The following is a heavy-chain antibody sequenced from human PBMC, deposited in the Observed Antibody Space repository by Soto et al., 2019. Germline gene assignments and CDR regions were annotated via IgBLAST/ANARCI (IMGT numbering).Heavy chain of an antibody. D-gene: IGHD3-9*01. J-gene: IGHJ5*02. CDR3: ASGCTILVPCVAGGGWFDP. CDR2: INPNSGGT. V-gene: IGHV1-2*04. Sequence: ASVKVSCKASGYTFTGYYMHWVRQAPGQGLEWMGWINPNSGGTNYAQKFQGWVTMTRDTSISTAYMELSRLRSDDTAVYYCASGCTILVPCVAGGGWFDPWGQGTLVTVSS. CDR1: GYTFTGYY.